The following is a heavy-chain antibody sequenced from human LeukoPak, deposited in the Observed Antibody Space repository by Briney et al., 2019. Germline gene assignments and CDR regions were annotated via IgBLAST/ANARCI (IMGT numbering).Heavy chain of an antibody. CDR1: GFSFDDYA. D-gene: IGHD4/OR15-4a*01. V-gene: IGHV3-9*01. J-gene: IGHJ4*02. CDR2: ITWNSGTL. CDR3: AKAMSGAVDH. Sequence: SGGSLRLSCAASGFSFDDYAMYWVRQAPGKSLEWVSGITWNSGTLGYADSVKGRFTISRDNAKNSLYLQMNSLRTEDTALYYCAKAMSGAVDHWGQGTLVTVSS.